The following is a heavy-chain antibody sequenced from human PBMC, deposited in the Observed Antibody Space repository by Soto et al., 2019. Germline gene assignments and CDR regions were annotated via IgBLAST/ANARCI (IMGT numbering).Heavy chain of an antibody. V-gene: IGHV4-59*01. Sequence: SETLSLTCTVSGGSISSYYWSWIRQPPGKGLEWIGYIYYSGSTNYNPSLKSRVTISVDTSKNQFSLKLSSVTAADTAVYYCARDGGYSGSPFDYWGQGTLVTVSS. CDR3: ARDGGYSGSPFDY. D-gene: IGHD5-12*01. CDR2: IYYSGST. J-gene: IGHJ4*02. CDR1: GGSISSYY.